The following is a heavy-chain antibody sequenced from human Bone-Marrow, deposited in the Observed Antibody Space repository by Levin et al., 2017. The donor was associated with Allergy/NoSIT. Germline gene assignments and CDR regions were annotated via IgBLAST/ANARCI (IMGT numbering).Heavy chain of an antibody. CDR2: IYSGGST. D-gene: IGHD3-22*01. CDR1: GFTVSSNY. V-gene: IGHV3-53*01. J-gene: IGHJ6*02. CDR3: ARDLRFEYYDSSPTYYDGMDV. Sequence: GGSLRLSCAASGFTVSSNYMSWVRQAPGKGLEWVSVIYSGGSTYYADSVKGRFTISRDNSKNTLYLQMNSLRAEDTAVYYCARDLRFEYYDSSPTYYDGMDVWGQGTTVTVSS.